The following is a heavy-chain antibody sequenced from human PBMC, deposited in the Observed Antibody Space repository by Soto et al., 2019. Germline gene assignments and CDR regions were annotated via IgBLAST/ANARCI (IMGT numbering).Heavy chain of an antibody. CDR2: INPNSGGT. J-gene: IGHJ5*02. D-gene: IGHD2-2*01. Sequence: QVQLVQSGAEVKKPGASVKVSCKASGYTFTGYYMHWVRQAPGQGLEWMGWINPNSGGTNYAQKFQGWVTMTRDTSISTAYMELSRLRSDDTAVYYCAREGGVCSSTSCYGREYNWFDPWGQGTLVTVSS. CDR1: GYTFTGYY. V-gene: IGHV1-2*04. CDR3: AREGGVCSSTSCYGREYNWFDP.